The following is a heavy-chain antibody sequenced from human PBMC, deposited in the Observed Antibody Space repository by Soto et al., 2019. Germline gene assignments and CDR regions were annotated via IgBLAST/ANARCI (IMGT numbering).Heavy chain of an antibody. V-gene: IGHV4-30-4*01. Sequence: PSETLSVSCLLSAGSISIGYYYWSWIRQPPGKGLEWIGNIYYSGNTYYNPSLKSRLIISIDTSKKQFSLKVGSVTAADTAVYYCASYSIYGMDVWGQGTTVTVSS. J-gene: IGHJ6*02. CDR1: AGSISIGYYY. CDR2: IYYSGNT. D-gene: IGHD2-21*01. CDR3: ASYSIYGMDV.